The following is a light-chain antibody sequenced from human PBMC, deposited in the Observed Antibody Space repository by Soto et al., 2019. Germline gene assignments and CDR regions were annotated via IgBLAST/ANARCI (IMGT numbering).Light chain of an antibody. J-gene: IGKJ5*01. CDR3: QQRSNWLSIT. CDR1: QSVSSY. V-gene: IGKV3-11*01. CDR2: DAS. Sequence: EVVLTQSPATLSLSPGDRATLSCRASQSVSSYLAWYQQKPGQAPRLLIYDASNMATGIPARFSGSGSGTDFTLTISSLEPEDFAVYYCQQRSNWLSITFGQGTRLEIK.